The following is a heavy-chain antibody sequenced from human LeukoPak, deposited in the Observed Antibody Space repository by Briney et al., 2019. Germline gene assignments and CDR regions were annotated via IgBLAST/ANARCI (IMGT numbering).Heavy chain of an antibody. CDR1: GGSISSSNW. Sequence: PSETLSLTCAVSGGSISSSNWWSWVRQPPGKGLEWIGEINHSGSTSYNPSLKSRVTISVDTSKNQFSLRLSSVTAADTAVYYCAGGYYYDSGSYWRPFDYWGQGTLVTVSS. V-gene: IGHV4-4*02. CDR3: AGGYYYDSGSYWRPFDY. D-gene: IGHD3-10*01. CDR2: INHSGST. J-gene: IGHJ4*02.